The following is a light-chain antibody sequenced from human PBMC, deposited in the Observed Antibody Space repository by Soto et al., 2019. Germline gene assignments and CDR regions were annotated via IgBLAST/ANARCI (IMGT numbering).Light chain of an antibody. J-gene: IGKJ2*01. CDR3: QQYDNLPYT. CDR1: ISNY. Sequence: IQMTQSPSSLSASVGDRVTITCQDISNYLNWYQQKPGKAPKLLIYDASNLETGVPSRFSGSGSGTDFTFTISSLQPEDIATYYCQQYDNLPYTFGQGTKLEIK. V-gene: IGKV1-33*01. CDR2: DAS.